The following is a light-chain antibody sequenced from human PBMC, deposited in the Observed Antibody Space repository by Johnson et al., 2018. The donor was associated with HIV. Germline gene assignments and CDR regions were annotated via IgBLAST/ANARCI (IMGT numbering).Light chain of an antibody. CDR3: GSWDSRLSALYV. Sequence: QSVLTQPPSVSAAPGQKVTISCSGSSSNIGSNFVSWYQQLPGTAPKVLIYENNKRPSGIPDRFSGSKSGTSATLGITGLQTGDEADYYCGSWDSRLSALYVFGTGTKVAVL. V-gene: IGLV1-51*02. CDR2: ENN. J-gene: IGLJ1*01. CDR1: SSNIGSNF.